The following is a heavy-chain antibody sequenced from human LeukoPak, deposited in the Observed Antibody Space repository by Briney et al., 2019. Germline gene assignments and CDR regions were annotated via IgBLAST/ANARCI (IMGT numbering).Heavy chain of an antibody. CDR2: IYYSGST. Sequence: SQTLSLTCTVSGGSISSGDYYWRWVRQPPGKGLEWIGDIYYSGSTYYNPSLKSRVTISVDTSKNQFSLKLSSVTAADTAVHYCARGSVELRFGTPHHPFDYWGQGTLVTVSS. J-gene: IGHJ4*02. CDR3: ARGSVELRFGTPHHPFDY. V-gene: IGHV4-30-4*01. D-gene: IGHD1-7*01. CDR1: GGSISSGDYY.